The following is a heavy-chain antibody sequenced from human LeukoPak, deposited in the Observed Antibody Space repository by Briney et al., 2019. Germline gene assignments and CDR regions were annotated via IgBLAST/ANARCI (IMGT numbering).Heavy chain of an antibody. V-gene: IGHV5-51*01. J-gene: IGHJ3*02. CDR3: ARPRISGSSGDAFDI. D-gene: IGHD1-26*01. Sequence: GESLQISCKGSGYSFTTYWIGWVRQMPGGGLEWMGIIYPGDSDTRYSPSLQGPVTISAAQSISTAYLQWSSLKASDPAMYYCARPRISGSSGDAFDIWGQGTMVTVSS. CDR2: IYPGDSDT. CDR1: GYSFTTYW.